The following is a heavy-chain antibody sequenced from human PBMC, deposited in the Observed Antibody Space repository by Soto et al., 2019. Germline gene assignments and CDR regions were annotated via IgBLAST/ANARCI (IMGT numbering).Heavy chain of an antibody. CDR3: ARDHSGDSTSWYYYYYGMDV. CDR1: GFTFSSYS. Sequence: PGGSLRLSCAASGFTFSSYSMNWVRQAPGKGLEWVSSISSSSSYIYYADSVKGRFTISRDNAKDSLYLQMNSLRAEDTAVYYCARDHSGDSTSWYYYYYGMDVWGQGTTVTVSS. CDR2: ISSSSSYI. D-gene: IGHD2-2*01. J-gene: IGHJ6*02. V-gene: IGHV3-21*01.